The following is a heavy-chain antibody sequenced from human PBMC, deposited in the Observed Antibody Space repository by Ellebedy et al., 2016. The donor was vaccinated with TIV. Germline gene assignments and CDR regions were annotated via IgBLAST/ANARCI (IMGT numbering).Heavy chain of an antibody. Sequence: GESLKISCKGSGYSFTSYWNGWVRQMPGKGLEWMAIIYPSDSDTRYSQSLQGQVTISADRSINTAYLQWSSLKASDTAIYYCARQGSDGMDVWGQGTTVTVS. J-gene: IGHJ6*02. D-gene: IGHD2-15*01. V-gene: IGHV5-51*01. CDR1: GYSFTSYW. CDR2: IYPSDSDT. CDR3: ARQGSDGMDV.